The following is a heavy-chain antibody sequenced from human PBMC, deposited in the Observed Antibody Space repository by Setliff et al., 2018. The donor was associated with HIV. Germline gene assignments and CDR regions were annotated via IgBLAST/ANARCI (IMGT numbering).Heavy chain of an antibody. D-gene: IGHD6-6*01. CDR1: GFTFSSYS. Sequence: GGSLRLSCAASGFTFSSYSMNWVRQAPGKGLEWVSYISSSSSIIYYADSVKGRFTISRDNAKNSLYLQMNSLRAEDTAVYYCARLVGGDSSSSFFFDYWGQGTLVTVSS. CDR3: ARLVGGDSSSSFFFDY. J-gene: IGHJ4*02. V-gene: IGHV3-48*01. CDR2: ISSSSSII.